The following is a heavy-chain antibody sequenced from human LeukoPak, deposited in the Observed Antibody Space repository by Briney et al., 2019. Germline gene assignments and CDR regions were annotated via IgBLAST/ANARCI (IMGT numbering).Heavy chain of an antibody. D-gene: IGHD2-2*01. V-gene: IGHV4-59*08. J-gene: IGHJ5*02. CDR3: ARSKAHLSTSWYGNWFDP. Sequence: PSETLSLTCAVSGGSINNYYWTWIRQPPGKGLEWIGYIYYSGSTNYNPSLRSRVTMSVDTSKNQFSLRLSSVTAADTAVYYCARSKAHLSTSWYGNWFDPWGQGTLVTVSS. CDR1: GGSINNYY. CDR2: IYYSGST.